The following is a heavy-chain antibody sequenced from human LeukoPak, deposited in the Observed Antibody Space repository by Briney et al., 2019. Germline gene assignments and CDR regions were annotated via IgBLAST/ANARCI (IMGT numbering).Heavy chain of an antibody. D-gene: IGHD6-19*01. CDR1: GYTFTELS. J-gene: IGHJ4*02. V-gene: IGHV1-24*01. CDR2: FDPEEGET. Sequence: ASVKVSCKTSGYTFTELSMQWVRQAPGKGLEWMGGFDPEEGETIYAQKFQGRATMTADTSTDTAYMELSSLRSEDTAVYYCARGIGGAVAGIDYWGQGTLVTVSS. CDR3: ARGIGGAVAGIDY.